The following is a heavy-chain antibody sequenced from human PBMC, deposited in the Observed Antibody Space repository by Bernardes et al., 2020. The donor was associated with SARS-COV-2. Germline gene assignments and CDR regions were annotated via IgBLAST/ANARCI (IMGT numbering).Heavy chain of an antibody. V-gene: IGHV3-23*01. Sequence: GGSLRLSCAASGFTFSSYAMSWVRQAPGKGLEWVSAISGSGTGTHYADAVKGRFTMSRDNSKNTLYLQMNSLRDEDTAVYYCAKDLYNWNYGASMDVWGKGTTVTVSS. J-gene: IGHJ6*03. CDR2: ISGSGTGT. CDR1: GFTFSSYA. D-gene: IGHD1-7*01. CDR3: AKDLYNWNYGASMDV.